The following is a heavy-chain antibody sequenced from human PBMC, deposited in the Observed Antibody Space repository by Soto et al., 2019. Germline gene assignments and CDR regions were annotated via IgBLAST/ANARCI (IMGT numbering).Heavy chain of an antibody. CDR1: GYTFTSYA. Sequence: QVQLVQSGAEVKKPGASVKVSCKASGYTFTSYAMHWVRQAPGQRLEWMGWINAGNGNTKYSPKFQGRVTITRATSASTVYMELSSVRSEATAVYYCARGIRGWSDIDYWGQGTLVTVSS. J-gene: IGHJ4*02. V-gene: IGHV1-3*01. D-gene: IGHD6-19*01. CDR2: INAGNGNT. CDR3: ARGIRGWSDIDY.